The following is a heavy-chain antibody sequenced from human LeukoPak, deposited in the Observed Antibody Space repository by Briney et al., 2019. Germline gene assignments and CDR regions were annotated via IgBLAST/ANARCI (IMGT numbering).Heavy chain of an antibody. CDR1: GFIFSNYN. V-gene: IGHV3-30*03. CDR3: ARDPGHRNFDY. J-gene: IGHJ4*02. Sequence: GKSLRLSCAASGFIFSNYNMHWVRQAPGKGLEWVAVISYDGSNKYQADSVKGRFTISRDNSKNTLYLQMNTLRTEDTAVYYCARDPGHRNFDYWGQGTLVTVSS. CDR2: ISYDGSNK.